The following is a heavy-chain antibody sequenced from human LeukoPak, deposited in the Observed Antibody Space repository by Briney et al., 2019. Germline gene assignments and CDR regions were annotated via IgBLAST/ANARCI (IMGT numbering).Heavy chain of an antibody. CDR3: ARSGMTAATWFDP. CDR2: ISSSGSSI. CDR1: GFTFSDYY. D-gene: IGHD6-25*01. J-gene: IGHJ5*02. V-gene: IGHV3-11*04. Sequence: GSLRLSCAASGFTFSDYYMSWIRQAPGKGLEWVSYISSSGSSIYYADSVKGRFTISRDDAKNSHYLQMNSLRAEDTAVYYCARSGMTAATWFDPWGQGALVSVSS.